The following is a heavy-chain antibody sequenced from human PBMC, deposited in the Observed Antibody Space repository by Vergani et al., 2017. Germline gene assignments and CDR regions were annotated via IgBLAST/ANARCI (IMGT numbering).Heavy chain of an antibody. D-gene: IGHD3-22*01. J-gene: IGHJ3*01. CDR2: FYSRGNT. V-gene: IGHV4-39*01. CDR3: ARWAGHSSGDAFDF. CDR1: GASISNSLYS. Sequence: QLHLQESGPGLVKPSETLSLTCIVSGASISNSLYSWGWIRQPPGKGLEWIGSFYSRGNTFFNPSLKSRASISLDISKNLFSLNLTSMTAADTAFYCCARWAGHSSGDAFDFWGQGTMVTVSS.